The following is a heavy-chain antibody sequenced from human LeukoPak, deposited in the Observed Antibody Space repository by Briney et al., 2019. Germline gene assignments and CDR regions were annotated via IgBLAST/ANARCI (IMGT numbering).Heavy chain of an antibody. Sequence: RSGGSLRLSCAASGFTFSSYAMSWVRQAPGKGLEWVSAISGSGGSTYYADSVKGRFTISRDNSKNTLYLQMNSLRAEDTAVYYCAKDGWTTVTTYPLHPFDYWGQGTLVTVSS. CDR1: GFTFSSYA. D-gene: IGHD4-17*01. CDR2: ISGSGGST. J-gene: IGHJ4*02. V-gene: IGHV3-23*01. CDR3: AKDGWTTVTTYPLHPFDY.